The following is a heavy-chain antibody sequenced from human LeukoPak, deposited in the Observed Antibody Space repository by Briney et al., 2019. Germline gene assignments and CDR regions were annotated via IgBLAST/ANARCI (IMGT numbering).Heavy chain of an antibody. CDR2: IYTSGST. D-gene: IGHD2-2*01. Sequence: SETLSLTCTVSGGSISSGSYYWSWIRQPAGKGLEWIGRIYTSGSTNYNPSLKSRVTISVDTSKNQFSLKLSSVTAADTAVYYCARDSARYCSSTSCHYYYYYYMDVWGKGTTVTISS. J-gene: IGHJ6*03. CDR1: GGSISSGSYY. V-gene: IGHV4-61*02. CDR3: ARDSARYCSSTSCHYYYYYYMDV.